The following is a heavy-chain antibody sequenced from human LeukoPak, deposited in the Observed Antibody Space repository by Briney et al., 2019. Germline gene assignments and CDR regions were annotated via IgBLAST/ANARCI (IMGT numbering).Heavy chain of an antibody. CDR3: ARVASSGWYDYYYYYMDV. Sequence: GGSLRLSCAASGFTFSSYWMSWVRQAPGKGLEWVANIKQDGSEKYYVDSVKGRFTISRDNAKNSLYLQMNSLRAEDTAVYYCARVASSGWYDYYYYYMDVWGKGTTVTVSS. V-gene: IGHV3-7*01. D-gene: IGHD6-19*01. J-gene: IGHJ6*03. CDR2: IKQDGSEK. CDR1: GFTFSSYW.